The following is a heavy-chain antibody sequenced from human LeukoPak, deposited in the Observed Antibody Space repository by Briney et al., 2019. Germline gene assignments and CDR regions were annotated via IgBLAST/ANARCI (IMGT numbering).Heavy chain of an antibody. V-gene: IGHV3-23*01. J-gene: IGHJ3*02. CDR1: GFTFSSYA. CDR2: ISGSGGST. Sequence: GGSLRLSCAASGFTFSSYAMSWVRQAPGKGLEWVSAISGSGGSTYYADSVKGRSTISRDNSKNTLYLQMNSLRAEDTAVYYCAISGSYRIDAIDIWGQGTMVTVSS. CDR3: AISGSYRIDAIDI. D-gene: IGHD1-26*01.